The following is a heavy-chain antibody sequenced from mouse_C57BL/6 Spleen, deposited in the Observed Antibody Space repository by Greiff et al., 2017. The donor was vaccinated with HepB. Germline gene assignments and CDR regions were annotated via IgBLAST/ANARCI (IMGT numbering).Heavy chain of an antibody. CDR3: ASNYYGSSPLAMDY. J-gene: IGHJ4*01. CDR1: GYTFTGYW. D-gene: IGHD1-1*01. V-gene: IGHV1-9*01. CDR2: ILPGSGST. Sequence: QVQLKESGAELMKPGASVKLSCKATGYTFTGYWIEWVKQRPGHGLEWIGEILPGSGSTTYNEKFKGKATFTADTSSNTAYMQLSSLTTEDSAIYYCASNYYGSSPLAMDYWGQGTSVTVSS.